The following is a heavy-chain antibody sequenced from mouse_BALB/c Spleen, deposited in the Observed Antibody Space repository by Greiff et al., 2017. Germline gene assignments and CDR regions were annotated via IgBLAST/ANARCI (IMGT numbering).Heavy chain of an antibody. CDR1: GFTFTDYY. Sequence: DVKLVESGGGLVQPGGSLRLSCATSGFTFTDYYMSWVRQPPGKALEWLGFIRNKANGYTTEYSASVKGRFTISRDNSQSILYLQMNTLRAEDSATYCCARDTSFPSGYCDYWGQGTTLTVSS. CDR2: IRNKANGYTT. J-gene: IGHJ2*01. CDR3: ARDTSFPSGYCDY. D-gene: IGHD3-1*01. V-gene: IGHV7-3*02.